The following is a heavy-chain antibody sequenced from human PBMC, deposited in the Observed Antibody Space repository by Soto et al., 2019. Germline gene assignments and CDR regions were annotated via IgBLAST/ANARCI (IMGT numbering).Heavy chain of an antibody. Sequence: GASVKVSCKASGYTFTGYYMHWVRQAPGQGLEWMGWINPNSGGTNYAQKFQGWVTMTRDTSISTAYMELSRLRSDDTAVYYCAREGGYSGYDQAFDIWGQGTMVTVSS. CDR1: GYTFTGYY. CDR2: INPNSGGT. D-gene: IGHD5-12*01. CDR3: AREGGYSGYDQAFDI. J-gene: IGHJ3*02. V-gene: IGHV1-2*04.